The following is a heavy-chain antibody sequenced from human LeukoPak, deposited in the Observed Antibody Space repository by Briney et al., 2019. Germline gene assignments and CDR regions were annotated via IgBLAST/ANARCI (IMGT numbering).Heavy chain of an antibody. J-gene: IGHJ6*02. CDR2: IIPIFGTA. CDR3: ARLSSWYSKTYYYYGMDV. Sequence: ASVKVSCKASGGTFSSYAISWVRQAPGQGLEWMGGIIPIFGTANYAQKFQGRVTITADESTSTAYMELSSLRSEDTAVYYCARLSSWYSKTYYYYGMDVWGQGTTVTVYS. D-gene: IGHD6-13*01. V-gene: IGHV1-69*13. CDR1: GGTFSSYA.